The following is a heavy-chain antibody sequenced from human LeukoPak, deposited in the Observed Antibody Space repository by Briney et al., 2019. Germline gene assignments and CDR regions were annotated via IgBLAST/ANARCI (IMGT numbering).Heavy chain of an antibody. CDR2: ISVYSGVT. Sequence: ASVKVSCKTSVYTFATYAFNWVRPAPGQGLEWMGFISVYSGVTNYSQKLQGRVTMTTDKSTTTAYMEMRSLKSDDTAVYYCARGHSSGRDYYFDTWGQGTLVTVSS. D-gene: IGHD6-19*01. CDR1: VYTFATYA. J-gene: IGHJ4*02. V-gene: IGHV1-18*01. CDR3: ARGHSSGRDYYFDT.